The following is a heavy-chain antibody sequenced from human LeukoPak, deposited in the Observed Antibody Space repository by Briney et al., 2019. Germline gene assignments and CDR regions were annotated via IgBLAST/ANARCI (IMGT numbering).Heavy chain of an antibody. CDR1: GFTFSSYA. D-gene: IGHD3-3*01. CDR2: IYYSGST. J-gene: IGHJ4*02. CDR3: ARHSNYDFWSGYFDY. V-gene: IGHV4-39*01. Sequence: GSLRLSCAASGFTFSSYAMSWVRQPPGKGLEWIGSIYYSGSTYYNPSLKSRVTISVDTSKNQFSLKLSSVTAADTAVYYCARHSNYDFWSGYFDYWGQGTLVTVSS.